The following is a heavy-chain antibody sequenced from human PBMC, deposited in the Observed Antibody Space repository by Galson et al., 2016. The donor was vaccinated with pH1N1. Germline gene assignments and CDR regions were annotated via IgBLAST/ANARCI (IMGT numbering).Heavy chain of an antibody. Sequence: SLRLSCAASGFTFSSYWMSWVRQAPGKGLVWVSNINQDGSVKYYVDPVKGRFTISTDNAKNTVYLQMNSLRPEDTAVYYCARGIAAAGNYWGQGNLVTVSS. CDR2: INQDGSVK. V-gene: IGHV3-7*01. D-gene: IGHD6-13*01. CDR3: ARGIAAAGNY. J-gene: IGHJ4*02. CDR1: GFTFSSYW.